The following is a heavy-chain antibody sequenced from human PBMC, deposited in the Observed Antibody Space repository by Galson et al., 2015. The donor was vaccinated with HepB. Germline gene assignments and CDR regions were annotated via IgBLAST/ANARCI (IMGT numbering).Heavy chain of an antibody. CDR2: ISGSGVRT. J-gene: IGHJ4*02. D-gene: IGHD2-21*01. CDR3: AKEKGAIAIGDY. CDR1: GFTFSSYA. V-gene: IGHV3-23*01. Sequence: SLRLSCAASGFTFSSYAMSWVRQTPGEGLEWVSAISGSGVRTYYGDSVKGRFTISRDNSKNTLYLQMNSLRAEDTAIYYCAKEKGAIAIGDYWGQGTLVTVSS.